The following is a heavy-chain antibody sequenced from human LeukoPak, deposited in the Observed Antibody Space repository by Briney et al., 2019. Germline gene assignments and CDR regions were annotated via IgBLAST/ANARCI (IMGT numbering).Heavy chain of an antibody. CDR3: ARTGVTTDFDY. V-gene: IGHV4-30-2*01. J-gene: IGHJ4*02. CDR2: IYHSGST. D-gene: IGHD3-22*01. CDR1: GGSISSGGYS. Sequence: SETLSLTCAVSGGSISSGGYSWSWIRQPPGKGLEWIGYIYHSGSTYYNPSLKSRVTISVDRSKNQFSLKLSSVTAADTAVYYCARTGVTTDFDYWGQGTLVTVSS.